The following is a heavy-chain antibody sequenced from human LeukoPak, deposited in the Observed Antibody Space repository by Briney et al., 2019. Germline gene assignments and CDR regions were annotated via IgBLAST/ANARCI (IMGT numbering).Heavy chain of an antibody. CDR1: GGSISSYY. Sequence: SETLSLTCTVSGGSISSYYWSWIRQPPGKGLEWIGYIYYSGSTNYNPSLKSRVTISVDTSKNQFSLKLSSVTAADTAVYYCASGSGTTVITPDAFDIWGQGTMVTVSP. CDR2: IYYSGST. V-gene: IGHV4-59*01. CDR3: ASGSGTTVITPDAFDI. D-gene: IGHD4-23*01. J-gene: IGHJ3*02.